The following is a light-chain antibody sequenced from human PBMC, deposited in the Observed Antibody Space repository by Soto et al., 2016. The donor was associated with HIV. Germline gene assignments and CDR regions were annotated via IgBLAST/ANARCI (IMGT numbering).Light chain of an antibody. V-gene: IGKV1-12*01. J-gene: IGKJ2*01. Sequence: DIQMTQSPSSVSASVGDRVTITCRASQDISSWLAWYQQKPGKAPKLLIYVASSLQSGVPSRFSGGGSGTDYTLTISSLHPEDFAIYYCQQYYSVPYTFGQGTRLDLK. CDR3: QQYYSVPYT. CDR1: QDISSW. CDR2: VAS.